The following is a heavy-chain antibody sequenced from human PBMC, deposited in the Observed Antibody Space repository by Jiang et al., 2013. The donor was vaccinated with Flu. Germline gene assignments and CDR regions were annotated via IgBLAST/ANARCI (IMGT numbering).Heavy chain of an antibody. CDR3: ARLSKVTTELDFYCYIDV. J-gene: IGHJ6*03. V-gene: IGHV4-39*01. CDR2: FHHSEXP. Sequence: LEWIGTFHHSEXPYYNSSLKSRVTVSGDTSKNQFSLKLSSVTAADTAVYYCARLSKVTTELDFYCYIDVWGKGTTVTVSS. D-gene: IGHD4-11*01.